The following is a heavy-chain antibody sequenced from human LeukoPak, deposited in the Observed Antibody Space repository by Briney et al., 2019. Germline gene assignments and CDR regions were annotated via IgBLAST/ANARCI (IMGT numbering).Heavy chain of an antibody. V-gene: IGHV5-51*01. CDR3: ARRVAAAGTPLDY. D-gene: IGHD6-13*01. CDR2: INPGDSDT. Sequence: GESLKVSCKGSGYRFTTYWIGWVRQMPGKGLEWMGIINPGDSDTRYSPSFQGQVTISADKSISTAYLQWSSLKASDTAMYYCARRVAAAGTPLDYWGQGTLVTVSS. CDR1: GYRFTTYW. J-gene: IGHJ4*02.